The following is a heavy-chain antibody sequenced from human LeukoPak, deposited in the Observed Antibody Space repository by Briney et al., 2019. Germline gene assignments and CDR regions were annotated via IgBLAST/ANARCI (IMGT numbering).Heavy chain of an antibody. CDR2: INPNSGGT. D-gene: IGHD4-17*01. CDR3: ARADDYGDYIGVYYYCMDV. Sequence: ASVKVSCKASGYTFTGYYMHWVRQAPAQGLEWMGWINPNSGGTNYAQKFQGRVTMTRDTSISTAYMELSRLRSDDTAVYYCARADDYGDYIGVYYYCMDVWGQGTTVTVSS. J-gene: IGHJ6*02. V-gene: IGHV1-2*02. CDR1: GYTFTGYY.